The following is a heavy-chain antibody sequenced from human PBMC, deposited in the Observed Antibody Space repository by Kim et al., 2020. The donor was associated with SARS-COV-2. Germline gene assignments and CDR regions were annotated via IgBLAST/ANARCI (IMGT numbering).Heavy chain of an antibody. Sequence: YSQKFQGRVTITRDTSASTAYMELSSLRSEDTAVYYCARDLGWLQPPFDYWGQGTLVTVSS. D-gene: IGHD5-12*01. CDR3: ARDLGWLQPPFDY. J-gene: IGHJ4*02. V-gene: IGHV1-3*01.